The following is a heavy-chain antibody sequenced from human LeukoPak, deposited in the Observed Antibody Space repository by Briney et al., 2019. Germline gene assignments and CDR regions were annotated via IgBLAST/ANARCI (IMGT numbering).Heavy chain of an antibody. CDR1: GFTFSSYA. V-gene: IGHV3-64D*06. J-gene: IGHJ4*02. CDR2: VSSNGGRT. D-gene: IGHD3-16*02. Sequence: GGSLRLSCAASGFTFSSYAMSWVRQAPGKGLEYVSAVSSNGGRTDYADSVKGRFTISRDNSKNTLYLQMSSLRDEDTAVYYCVKDYQGYYDDWGQGALVTVSS. CDR3: VKDYQGYYDD.